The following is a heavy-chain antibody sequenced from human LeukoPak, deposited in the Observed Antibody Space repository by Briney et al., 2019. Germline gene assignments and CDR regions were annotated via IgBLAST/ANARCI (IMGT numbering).Heavy chain of an antibody. CDR2: IRSDGSDK. D-gene: IGHD6-19*01. CDR1: GFTFTSYG. V-gene: IGHV3-30*02. CDR3: AKNPRTYSSGWYGY. Sequence: QTGGSLRLSCAASGFTFTSYGMHWVRQAPGKGLEWVSFIRSDGSDKYYADSVKGRFTISRDNSKNTLYLQMNSLRAEDTAVYYCAKNPRTYSSGWYGYWGQGTLVTVSS. J-gene: IGHJ4*02.